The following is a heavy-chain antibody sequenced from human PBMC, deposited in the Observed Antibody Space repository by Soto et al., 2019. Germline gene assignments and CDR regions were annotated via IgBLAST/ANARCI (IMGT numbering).Heavy chain of an antibody. Sequence: PSETLSLTCAVSGGSISNYYWSWIRQPPGKGLEWIGGRGGTNYNPSLKSRVTISTDKSKNQFSLKLTSVTAADTAVYYSARGGVLAQPARGDYYGMDVWGQGTTVTVSS. CDR2: RGGT. D-gene: IGHD2-15*01. CDR3: ARGGVLAQPARGDYYGMDV. V-gene: IGHV4-59*01. CDR1: GGSISNYY. J-gene: IGHJ6*02.